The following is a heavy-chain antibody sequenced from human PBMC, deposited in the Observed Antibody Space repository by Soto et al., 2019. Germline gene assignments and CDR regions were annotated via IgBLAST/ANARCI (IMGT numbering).Heavy chain of an antibody. Sequence: PGGSLRLSCEASGFTFENHVLTWVRQAPGKGLEWVASISGSGNSKYYAESVKGRFSTSRDNSGQTLHLQMTILTVDDTAIYFCAKVLMSEYSDSLPDAFDFCGPGAMVTVSS. J-gene: IGHJ4*02. CDR2: ISGSGNSK. D-gene: IGHD4-17*01. V-gene: IGHV3-23*01. CDR1: GFTFENHV. CDR3: AKVLMSEYSDSLPDAFDF.